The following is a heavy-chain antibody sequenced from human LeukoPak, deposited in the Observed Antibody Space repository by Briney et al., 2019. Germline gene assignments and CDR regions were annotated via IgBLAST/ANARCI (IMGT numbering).Heavy chain of an antibody. CDR2: ISYDGSNK. V-gene: IGHV3-30*04. CDR1: GFTFSSYA. Sequence: PGGSLRLSCAASGFTFSSYAMHWVRQAPGKGLEWVAVISYDGSNKYYADSVKGRFTISRDNSKNTLYLQMNSLRAEDTAVYYCARENDYYYYGMDVWGKGTTVTVSS. J-gene: IGHJ6*04. CDR3: ARENDYYYYGMDV.